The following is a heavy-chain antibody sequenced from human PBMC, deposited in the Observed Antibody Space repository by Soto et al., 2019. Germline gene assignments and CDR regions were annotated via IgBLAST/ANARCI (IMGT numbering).Heavy chain of an antibody. J-gene: IGHJ2*01. V-gene: IGHV4-39*01. CDR3: XXXAXATHW. CDR2: IYYVGST. Sequence: LQLQESGPGLVKPSETLSLTCTVSNGSISSRYYWGWLRQTPGKGLEWIASIYYVGSTYYSPSLXSXVXXXXXTSNNQFSLRLXXXXXXXXXXXXXXXXAXATHW. CDR1: NGSISSRYY. D-gene: IGHD1-1*01.